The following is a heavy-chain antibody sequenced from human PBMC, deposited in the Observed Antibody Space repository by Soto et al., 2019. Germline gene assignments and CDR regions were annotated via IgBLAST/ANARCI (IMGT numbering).Heavy chain of an antibody. CDR3: ARDRGSSWYDPFDY. D-gene: IGHD6-13*01. CDR2: IWYDGSNK. CDR1: GFTFSSYG. J-gene: IGHJ4*01. Sequence: QVQLVESGGGVVQPGRSLRLSCAASGFTFSSYGMHWVRQAPGKGLEWVAVIWYDGSNKYYADSVKGRFTISRDNSKNTLYPQVNSLIAEDTAVYYCARDRGSSWYDPFDYWGHGTLVTVSS. V-gene: IGHV3-33*01.